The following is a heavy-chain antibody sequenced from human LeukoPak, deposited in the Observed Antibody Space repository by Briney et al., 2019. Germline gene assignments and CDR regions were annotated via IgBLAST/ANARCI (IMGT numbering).Heavy chain of an antibody. J-gene: IGHJ4*02. CDR1: GYTFTSYY. Sequence: ASVKVSCKASGYTFTSYYMHWVRQAPGQGLEWMGIINPSGGSTSYAQKFQSRVTMTRDMSTSTVYMELSSLRSEDTAVYYCARTPPVTTVFDYWGQGTLVTVSS. D-gene: IGHD4-17*01. CDR3: ARTPPVTTVFDY. CDR2: INPSGGST. V-gene: IGHV1-46*01.